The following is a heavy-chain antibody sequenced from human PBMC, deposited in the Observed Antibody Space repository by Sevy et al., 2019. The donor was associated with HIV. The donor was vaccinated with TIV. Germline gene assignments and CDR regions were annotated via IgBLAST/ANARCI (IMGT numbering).Heavy chain of an antibody. D-gene: IGHD2-8*01. Sequence: SETLSLTCTVSGGSVSSGSYYWSWIRQPPGKGLEWIGYIYYSGSTNYNPSLKSRVTISVDTSKNQFSLKLSSVTAADTAVYYCASIERYCTNGVCSHFDYWGQGTPVTVSS. CDR1: GGSVSSGSYY. CDR2: IYYSGST. V-gene: IGHV4-61*01. J-gene: IGHJ4*02. CDR3: ASIERYCTNGVCSHFDY.